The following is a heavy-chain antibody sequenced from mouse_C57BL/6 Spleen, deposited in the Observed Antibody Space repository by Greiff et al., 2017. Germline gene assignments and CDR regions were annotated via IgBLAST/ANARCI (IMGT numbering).Heavy chain of an antibody. D-gene: IGHD2-4*01. Sequence: LVESGPEPVKPGVSAMISCKASGYAFGSPWMNWVKQRPGRVLARIGRIYPGDGDTIYTGKFKGNATLTADKSSSTAYMQLSSLTSEDSAVYFCARELRLDCWGQGTTLTVAS. V-gene: IGHV1-82*01. CDR3: ARELRLDC. CDR1: GYAFGSPW. J-gene: IGHJ2*01. CDR2: IYPGDGDT.